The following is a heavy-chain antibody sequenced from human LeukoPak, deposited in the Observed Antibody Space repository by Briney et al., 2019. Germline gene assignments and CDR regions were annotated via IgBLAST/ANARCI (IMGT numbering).Heavy chain of an antibody. CDR3: AGLYDSVDYYGMDV. Sequence: SETLSLTCAVYGGSFSGYYWSWIRQPPGKGLEWIGEINHSGSTNYNPSLKSRVTISVDTSKNHFSLKLSSVTAADLAVYYCAGLYDSVDYYGMDVWGQGTTVTVSS. CDR2: INHSGST. CDR1: GGSFSGYY. V-gene: IGHV4-34*01. J-gene: IGHJ6*02. D-gene: IGHD3-16*02.